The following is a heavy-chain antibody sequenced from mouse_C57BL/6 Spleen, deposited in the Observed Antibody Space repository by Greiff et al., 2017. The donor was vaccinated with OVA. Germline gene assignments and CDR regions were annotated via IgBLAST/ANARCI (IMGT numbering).Heavy chain of an antibody. J-gene: IGHJ3*01. CDR2: ISYDGSN. Sequence: EESGPGLVKPSQSLSLTCSVTGYSITSGYYWNWIRQFPGNKLEWMGYISYDGSNNYNPSLKNRISITRDTSKNQFFLKLNSVTTEDTATYYCARDRTAQRFAYWGQGTLVTVSA. CDR1: GYSITSGYY. D-gene: IGHD3-2*02. V-gene: IGHV3-6*01. CDR3: ARDRTAQRFAY.